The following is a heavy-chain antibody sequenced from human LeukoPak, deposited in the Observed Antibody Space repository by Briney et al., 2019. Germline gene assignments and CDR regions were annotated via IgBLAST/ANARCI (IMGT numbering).Heavy chain of an antibody. D-gene: IGHD1-26*01. CDR1: GYTFTSYY. V-gene: IGHV1-46*03. J-gene: IGHJ4*02. Sequence: ASVEVSCKASGYTFTSYYMHWVRQAPGQGLEWMGIINPSGGSTSYAQKFQGRVTMTRDTSTSTVYMELSSLRSEDRAVYYCARDLIVGATRDYWGQGTLVTVSS. CDR3: ARDLIVGATRDY. CDR2: INPSGGST.